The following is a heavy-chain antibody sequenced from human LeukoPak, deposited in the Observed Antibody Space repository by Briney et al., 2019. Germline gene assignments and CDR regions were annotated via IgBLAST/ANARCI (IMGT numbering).Heavy chain of an antibody. J-gene: IGHJ4*02. CDR1: GFTFSSYV. Sequence: GRSLRLSCAASGFTFSSYVMHWVRQAPGKGLEWVAIISYDGSNEYYADSVKGRFTISRDNAKNSLYLQMNSLRAEDTAVYYCARFPSPGLDYWGQGTLVTVSS. V-gene: IGHV3-30*04. CDR3: ARFPSPGLDY. CDR2: ISYDGSNE.